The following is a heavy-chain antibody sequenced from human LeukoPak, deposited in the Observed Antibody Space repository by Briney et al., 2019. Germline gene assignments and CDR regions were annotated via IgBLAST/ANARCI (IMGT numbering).Heavy chain of an antibody. J-gene: IGHJ4*02. CDR3: AKGIRFLEWLLADY. CDR1: GFTFSGYA. V-gene: IGHV3-23*01. CDR2: ISGSGGST. Sequence: GGSLRLSCAASGFTFSGYAMSWVRQAPGKGLEWVSAISGSGGSTYYADSVKGRFTISRDNSKNTLYLQMNSLRAEDTAVYYCAKGIRFLEWLLADYWGQGTLVTVSS. D-gene: IGHD3-3*01.